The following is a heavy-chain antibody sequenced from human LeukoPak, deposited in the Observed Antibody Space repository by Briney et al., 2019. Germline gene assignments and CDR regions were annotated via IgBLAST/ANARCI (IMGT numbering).Heavy chain of an antibody. J-gene: IGHJ4*02. V-gene: IGHV3-33*01. CDR1: GFTFSSYG. Sequence: PGGSLRLSCAASGFTFSSYGMHWARQAPGKGLEWVAVIWYDGSNKYYADSVKGRFTISRDNSKNTLYLQMNSLRAEDTAVYYCARGSRGYSYGFVSGYFDYWGQGTLVTVSS. CDR2: IWYDGSNK. D-gene: IGHD5-18*01. CDR3: ARGSRGYSYGFVSGYFDY.